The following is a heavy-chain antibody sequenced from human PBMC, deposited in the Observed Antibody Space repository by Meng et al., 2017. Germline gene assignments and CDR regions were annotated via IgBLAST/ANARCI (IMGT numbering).Heavy chain of an antibody. Sequence: GGSLRLSCAASGFTFDDYAMHWVRQAPGKGLEWVSGISWNSGSIGYADSVKGRFTISRDNAKNSLYLQMNSLRAEDTALYYCAKDMTYDSSGQGVYFDYWGQGTLVTVSS. CDR1: GFTFDDYA. CDR3: AKDMTYDSSGQGVYFDY. J-gene: IGHJ4*02. CDR2: ISWNSGSI. V-gene: IGHV3-9*01. D-gene: IGHD3-22*01.